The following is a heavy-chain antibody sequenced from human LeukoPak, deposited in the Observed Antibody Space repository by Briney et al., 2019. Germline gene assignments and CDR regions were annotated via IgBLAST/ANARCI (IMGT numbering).Heavy chain of an antibody. CDR3: AREDGSWYYFDY. Sequence: GGSLRLSCAASGFTFSGSAMHWVRQASGKGLEWVGRIRSKANSYATAYAASVKGRFTISRDDSKNTAYLQMNSLKTEDTAVYYCAREDGSWYYFDYWGQGTLVTVSS. CDR1: GFTFSGSA. D-gene: IGHD6-13*01. CDR2: IRSKANSYAT. J-gene: IGHJ4*02. V-gene: IGHV3-73*01.